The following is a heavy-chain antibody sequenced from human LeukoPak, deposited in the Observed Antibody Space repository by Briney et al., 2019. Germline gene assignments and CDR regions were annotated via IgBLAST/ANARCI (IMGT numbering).Heavy chain of an antibody. D-gene: IGHD3-22*01. CDR3: ARDSKSGYYFPYYYYYYMDV. CDR1: GFTFSSYW. CDR2: IKQDGSEK. V-gene: IGHV3-7*01. J-gene: IGHJ6*03. Sequence: PGGSLRLSCAASGFTFSSYWMSWVRQAPGKGLEWVANIKQDGSEKYYVDSVKGRFTISRDNAKNSLYLQMNSLRAEDTAVYYCARDSKSGYYFPYYYYYYMDVWGKGTTVTVSS.